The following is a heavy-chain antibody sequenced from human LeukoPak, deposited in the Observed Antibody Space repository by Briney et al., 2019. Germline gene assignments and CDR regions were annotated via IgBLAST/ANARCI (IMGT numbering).Heavy chain of an antibody. CDR1: GGTFSSYA. CDR2: IIPIFGTA. CDR3: ARSGDLLLENWFDP. J-gene: IGHJ5*02. D-gene: IGHD1-1*01. V-gene: IGHV1-69*13. Sequence: GASVKVSCKASGGTFSSYAISWVRQAPGQGLGWMGGIIPIFGTANYAQKFQGRVTITADEPTSTAYMELSSLRSEDTAMYYCARSGDLLLENWFDPWGQGTLVTVSS.